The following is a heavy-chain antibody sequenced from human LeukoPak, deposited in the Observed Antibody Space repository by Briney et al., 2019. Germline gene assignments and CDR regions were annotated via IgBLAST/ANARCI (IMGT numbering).Heavy chain of an antibody. V-gene: IGHV4-34*01. Sequence: SETLSLTCAVYGGSFSGYYWSWIRQPPGKGLEWIGEINHSGSTNYNPSLKSRVTISVDTSKNQFSLKLSSVTAADTAVYYCASRYYDFWSGRTSYYYMDVWGKGTTVTVSS. CDR3: ASRYYDFWSGRTSYYYMDV. CDR1: GGSFSGYY. D-gene: IGHD3-3*01. J-gene: IGHJ6*03. CDR2: INHSGST.